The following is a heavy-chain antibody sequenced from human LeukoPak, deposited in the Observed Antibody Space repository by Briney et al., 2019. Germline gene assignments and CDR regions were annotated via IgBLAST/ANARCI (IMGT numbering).Heavy chain of an antibody. CDR3: ARGREERILRRGDAFDI. CDR2: IRYDGSNK. J-gene: IGHJ3*02. CDR1: GFTFSSYG. D-gene: IGHD3-3*01. V-gene: IGHV3-30*02. Sequence: PGGSLRLSCAASGFTFSSYGMHWVRQAPGKGLEWVTFIRYDGSNKYYADSVKGRFTISGDNAKNSLYLQMNSLRAEDTAVYYCARGREERILRRGDAFDIWGQGTLVTVSS.